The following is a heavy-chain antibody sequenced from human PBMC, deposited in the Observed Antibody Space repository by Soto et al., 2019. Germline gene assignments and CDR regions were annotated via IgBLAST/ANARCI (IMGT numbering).Heavy chain of an antibody. CDR2: INHSGST. CDR3: AGVRHYDFWSGSRHRDY. D-gene: IGHD3-3*01. J-gene: IGHJ4*02. Sequence: SETLSLTCAVYGGSFSGYYWSWIRQPPGKGLEWIGEINHSGSTNYNPSLKSRVTISVDTSKNQFSLKLSSVTAADTAVYYCAGVRHYDFWSGSRHRDYWGQGTLVTVSS. V-gene: IGHV4-34*01. CDR1: GGSFSGYY.